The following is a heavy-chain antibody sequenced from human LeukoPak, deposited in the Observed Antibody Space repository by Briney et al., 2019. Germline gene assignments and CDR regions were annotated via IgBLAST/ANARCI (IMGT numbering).Heavy chain of an antibody. J-gene: IGHJ4*02. V-gene: IGHV3-7*03. D-gene: IGHD1-26*01. CDR1: GFTFSSHW. Sequence: GGSLRLSCAASGFTFSSHWMSWVRQAPGKGLEWVANIVQDGSQKYYVDSVKGRFTISRDNGKNSLYLQMNSLRAEDAAVYYCARNEKWGRDYWGQGTLVTVSS. CDR2: IVQDGSQK. CDR3: ARNEKWGRDY.